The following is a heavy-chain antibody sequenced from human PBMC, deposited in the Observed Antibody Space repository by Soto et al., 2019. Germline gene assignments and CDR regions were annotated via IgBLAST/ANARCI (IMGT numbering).Heavy chain of an antibody. CDR2: ISGSGGST. Sequence: GGSLRLSCAASGFTFSSYAMSWVRQAPGKGLEWVSAISGSGGSTYYADSVKGRFTISRDNSKNTLYLQMNSLRAEDTAVYYCAKGILGEQWLVPPTWYYGMDVWGQGTTVTVSS. D-gene: IGHD6-19*01. CDR1: GFTFSSYA. J-gene: IGHJ6*02. V-gene: IGHV3-23*01. CDR3: AKGILGEQWLVPPTWYYGMDV.